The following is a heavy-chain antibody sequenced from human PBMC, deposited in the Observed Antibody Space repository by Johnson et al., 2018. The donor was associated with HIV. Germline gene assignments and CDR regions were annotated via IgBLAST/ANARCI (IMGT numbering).Heavy chain of an antibody. D-gene: IGHD6-6*01. Sequence: VQLVESGGGLVQPGGSLRLSCAASGFTFSSYWMHWVGQAPGKGLVWVSRINSDGSSTSYADSVKGRFTISRDNAKNSLYLQMNSLRAEDTAVYYCARESSSSSGAFDIWGQGTMVTVSS. CDR2: INSDGSST. J-gene: IGHJ3*02. V-gene: IGHV3-74*01. CDR1: GFTFSSYW. CDR3: ARESSSSSGAFDI.